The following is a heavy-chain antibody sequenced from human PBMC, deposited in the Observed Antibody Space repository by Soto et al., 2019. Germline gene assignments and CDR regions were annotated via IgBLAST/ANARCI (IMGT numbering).Heavy chain of an antibody. J-gene: IGHJ4*02. V-gene: IGHV1-18*01. Sequence: QVPLVQSGAEVKKPGASVKVSCKASGYTFITYGVSWVRQAPGQGLDWLGWRSTYNGNTRFAERLQGRVTMTTDTTTNTAYMEMRNLRSDDTAVYYCARGPTDYYDNSANYFLDYWGQGTLVTVSS. CDR3: ARGPTDYYDNSANYFLDY. CDR2: RSTYNGNT. D-gene: IGHD3-22*01. CDR1: GYTFITYG.